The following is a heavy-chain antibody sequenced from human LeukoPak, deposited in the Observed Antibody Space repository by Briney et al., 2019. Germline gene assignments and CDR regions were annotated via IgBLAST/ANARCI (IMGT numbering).Heavy chain of an antibody. CDR2: IYHSGST. D-gene: IGHD2-2*01. CDR1: GYSISSGYY. CDR3: ARKDQELGYCSSTSCYGVGFDY. V-gene: IGHV4-38-2*02. J-gene: IGHJ4*02. Sequence: PSETLSLTCTVSGYSISSGYYWGWIRQPPGKGLEWIGSIYHSGSTYYNPSLKSRVIISVDTSKNQFSLKLSSVTAADTAVYYCARKDQELGYCSSTSCYGVGFDYWGQGTLVTVSS.